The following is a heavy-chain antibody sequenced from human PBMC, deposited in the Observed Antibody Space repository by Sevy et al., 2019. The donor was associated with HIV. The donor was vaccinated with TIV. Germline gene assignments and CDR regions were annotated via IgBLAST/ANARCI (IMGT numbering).Heavy chain of an antibody. CDR2: IKSNTDGGTT. D-gene: IGHD2-15*01. CDR3: ATINTVGSLAY. J-gene: IGHJ4*02. CDR1: GFNFRNVW. Sequence: VGSLRLSCAASGFNFRNVWMSWVRQAPGKGLEWIGLIKSNTDGGTTEYGAPVKGGITISRDDSKNTLFLQVNSLKAEDTALYYCATINTVGSLAYWGRGTLVTVSS. V-gene: IGHV3-15*01.